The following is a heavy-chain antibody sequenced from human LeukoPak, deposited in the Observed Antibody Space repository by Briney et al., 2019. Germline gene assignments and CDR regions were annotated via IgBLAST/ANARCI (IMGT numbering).Heavy chain of an antibody. V-gene: IGHV3-74*01. CDR1: GFTFSSYW. J-gene: IGHJ4*02. D-gene: IGHD3/OR15-3a*01. CDR3: ARDQYDTWSRRGNFDS. CDR2: INSDGSST. Sequence: PGGSLRLSCAASGFTFSSYWMHWVRHAPGKGLVWVSRINSDGSSTSYADSVKGRFTISRDNTKNSLYLQMNSLRAEDTAVFYCARDQYDTWSRRGNFDSWGQGTLVIVSS.